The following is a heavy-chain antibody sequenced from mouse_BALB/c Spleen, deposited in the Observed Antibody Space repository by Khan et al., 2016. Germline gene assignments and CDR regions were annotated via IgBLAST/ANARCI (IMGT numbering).Heavy chain of an antibody. CDR3: ATSGNYFDY. CDR2: ITSSGYT. J-gene: IGHJ2*01. D-gene: IGHD1-3*01. V-gene: IGHV3-2*02. CDR1: GYSITSGYA. Sequence: EVQLQESGPGLVKPSQSLSLTCTVTGYSITSGYAWNWIRQFPGNKLEWMGYITSSGYTSYNPSLKSRISITRDTSKNHFFLQLNSVTAEGTATYYCATSGNYFDYWGQGTTLTVSS.